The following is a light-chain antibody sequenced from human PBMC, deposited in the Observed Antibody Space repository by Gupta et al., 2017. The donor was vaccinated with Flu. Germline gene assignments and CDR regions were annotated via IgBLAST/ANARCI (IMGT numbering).Light chain of an antibody. CDR2: DDS. V-gene: IGLV3-21*02. CDR1: RIGSKS. J-gene: IGLJ3*02. Sequence: GGNRIGSKSLHWYQQKPGQAPVLVVYDDSHRPSGIPERFSGSNSGNTATLTISRVEAGDEADYYCQVWDRSSESGVFGGGTKLTV. CDR3: QVWDRSSESGV.